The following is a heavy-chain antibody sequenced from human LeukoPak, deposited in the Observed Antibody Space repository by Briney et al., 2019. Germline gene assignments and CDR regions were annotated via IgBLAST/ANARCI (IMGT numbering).Heavy chain of an antibody. CDR3: ARVGSYGTYFDY. CDR1: GFTFSSYA. J-gene: IGHJ4*02. Sequence: GGSLRLSCAASGFTFSSYAMHCVRQAPGKGLEYVSAISSNGGSTYYANSVKGRFTISRDNSKNTLYLQMGSLRAEDMAVYYCARVGSYGTYFDYWGQGTLVTVSS. D-gene: IGHD5-18*01. CDR2: ISSNGGST. V-gene: IGHV3-64*01.